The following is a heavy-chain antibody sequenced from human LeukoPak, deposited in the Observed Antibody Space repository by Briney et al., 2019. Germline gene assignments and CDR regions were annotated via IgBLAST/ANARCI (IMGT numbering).Heavy chain of an antibody. Sequence: GASVKVSCKASGGTFSSYAISWVRQAPGQGLEWMGGIIPIFGTANYAQKFQGRVTITTDESTSTAYMELSSLRSEDTAVYYCARDSAEQRWAAGFTNWFDPWGQGTLVTVSS. CDR3: ARDSAEQRWAAGFTNWFDP. V-gene: IGHV1-69*05. CDR2: IIPIFGTA. J-gene: IGHJ5*02. D-gene: IGHD6-13*01. CDR1: GGTFSSYA.